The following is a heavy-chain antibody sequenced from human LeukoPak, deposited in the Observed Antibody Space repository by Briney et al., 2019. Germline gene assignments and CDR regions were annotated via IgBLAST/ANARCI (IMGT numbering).Heavy chain of an antibody. V-gene: IGHV4-59*01. D-gene: IGHD2-8*01. CDR1: GGSISSYY. J-gene: IGHJ4*02. CDR3: ARDKRTVYCTNGVCPTPPDY. Sequence: PSETLSLTCTVSGGSISSYYWSWIRQPPGKGLEWIGYIYYSGSTNYNPSLKSRVTISVETSKNEFSLKLRSVTAADTAVYYCARDKRTVYCTNGVCPTPPDYWGQGTLVTVSS. CDR2: IYYSGST.